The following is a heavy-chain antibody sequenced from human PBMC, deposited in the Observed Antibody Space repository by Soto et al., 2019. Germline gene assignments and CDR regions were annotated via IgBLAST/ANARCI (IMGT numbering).Heavy chain of an antibody. J-gene: IGHJ4*02. D-gene: IGHD3-10*01. CDR3: ANWAGSEWFRESKYFDY. Sequence: QVQLVESGGGVVQPGRSLRLSCAASGFTFSSYGMHWVRQAPGKGLEWVAVISYDGSNKYYADSVKGRFTISRDNSKNTLYLQMNSLRAEDTAVYYCANWAGSEWFRESKYFDYWGQGTLVTVSS. V-gene: IGHV3-30*18. CDR1: GFTFSSYG. CDR2: ISYDGSNK.